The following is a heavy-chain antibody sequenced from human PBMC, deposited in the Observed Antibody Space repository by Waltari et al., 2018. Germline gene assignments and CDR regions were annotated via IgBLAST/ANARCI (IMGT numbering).Heavy chain of an antibody. CDR3: ARRETLDI. CDR1: GLTFRNYW. J-gene: IGHJ3*02. D-gene: IGHD1-26*01. V-gene: IGHV3-7*01. CDR2: IREDGSEK. Sequence: EVQLVESGGGLVQPGGSLRLSCTASGLTFRNYWRNWVRQAPGKGLEWVASIREDGSEKYYVDSVKGRFTISRDNAKDSLYLQMNSLRAEDTAVYYCARRETLDIWGQGTVVTVSS.